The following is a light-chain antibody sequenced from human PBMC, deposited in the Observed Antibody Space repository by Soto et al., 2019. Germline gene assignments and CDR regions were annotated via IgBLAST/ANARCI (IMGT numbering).Light chain of an antibody. CDR3: QQRTNWPLT. CDR1: QSVGTY. CDR2: DAS. J-gene: IGKJ4*01. V-gene: IGKV3-11*01. Sequence: VLTQSPATLSLSPGERATLSCRASQSVGTYLAWYQQKPGQAPRLLIYDASTRATGIPARFSGSGSGSDFTLAISSLYPEDFAVYYCQQRTNWPLTFGGGTKVQVK.